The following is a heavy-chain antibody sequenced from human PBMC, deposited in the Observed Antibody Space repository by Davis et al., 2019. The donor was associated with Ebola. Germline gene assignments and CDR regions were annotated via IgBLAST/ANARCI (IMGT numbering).Heavy chain of an antibody. V-gene: IGHV4-59*08. CDR2: VYYTRTT. CDR1: GGSISPYY. J-gene: IGHJ4*02. D-gene: IGHD1-26*01. Sequence: MPSETLSLTCTVSGGSISPYYWSWIRQTPGEGLEWIGYVYYTRTTSYNPSLKSRVTISVDTSKNQFSLKLTSVTAADTAVYYCARLSGGVGTTTVFDYWGQGTLVTVSS. CDR3: ARLSGGVGTTTVFDY.